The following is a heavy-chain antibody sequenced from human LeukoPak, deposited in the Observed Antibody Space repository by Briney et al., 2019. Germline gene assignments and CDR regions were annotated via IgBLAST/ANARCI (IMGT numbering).Heavy chain of an antibody. CDR3: ARVGVVEARTLGY. CDR2: IDPSGGST. CDR1: GYTFTSYD. V-gene: IGHV1-46*01. Sequence: ASVKVSCKASGYTFTSYDMHWGRQAPGQGLEWMGIIDPSGGSTSYAQKFQGRVTMTRDMSTSTVYMELSSLRSEDTAVYYCARVGVVEARTLGYWGQGTLVTVSS. D-gene: IGHD3-22*01. J-gene: IGHJ4*02.